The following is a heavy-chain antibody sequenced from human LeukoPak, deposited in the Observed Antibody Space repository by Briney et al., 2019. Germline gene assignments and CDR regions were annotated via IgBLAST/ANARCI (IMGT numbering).Heavy chain of an antibody. D-gene: IGHD3-3*01. J-gene: IGHJ4*02. V-gene: IGHV4-59*01. CDR1: GGSISSYY. CDR2: IYYSGST. CDR3: ARGFLEGDY. Sequence: SETLSLTCTVSGGSISSYYWSSIRQPPGKGLEWIGYIYYSGSTNYNPSLKSRVTISVDTSKNQFSLKLSSVTAADTAVYYCARGFLEGDYWGQGTLVTVS.